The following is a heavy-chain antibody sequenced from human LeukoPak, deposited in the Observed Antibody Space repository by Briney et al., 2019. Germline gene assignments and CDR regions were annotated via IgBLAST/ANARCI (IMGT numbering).Heavy chain of an antibody. CDR1: GGTFSSYA. J-gene: IGHJ6*02. Sequence: SVKVSCKASGGTFSSYAISWVRQAPGQGLEWMGGIIPIFGTANYVQKFQGRVTITADESTSTAYMELSSLRSEDTAVYYCGGSGRLLDYYYGMDVWGQGTTVTVSS. V-gene: IGHV1-69*13. CDR3: GGSGRLLDYYYGMDV. CDR2: IIPIFGTA. D-gene: IGHD3-10*01.